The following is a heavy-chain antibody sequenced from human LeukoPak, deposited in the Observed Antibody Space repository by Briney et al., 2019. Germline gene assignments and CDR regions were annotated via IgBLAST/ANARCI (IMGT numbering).Heavy chain of an antibody. V-gene: IGHV3-30*02. CDR2: IRYDGSNK. Sequence: PGGSLRLSCAAPGFTFSSYGMHWVRQAPGKGLEWVAFIRYDGSNKYYADSVKGRFTISRDNSKNTLYLQMNSLRAEDTAVYYCAKRGVGRGFDYWGQGTLVTVSS. CDR3: AKRGVGRGFDY. J-gene: IGHJ4*02. D-gene: IGHD2-8*01. CDR1: GFTFSSYG.